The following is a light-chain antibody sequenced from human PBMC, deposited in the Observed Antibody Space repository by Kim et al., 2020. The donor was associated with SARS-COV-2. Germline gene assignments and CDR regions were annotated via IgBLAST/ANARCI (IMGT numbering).Light chain of an antibody. CDR2: GKD. Sequence: SSELTQDPAVFVALGQTAWITCQGDSLRTYYATWYQQKSGQAPVLVFYGKDKRPSGIPDLFSGSSTGNTASLTITGAQAADEADYYCKSRDSRGKVVFGGGTKVTVL. J-gene: IGLJ2*01. CDR1: SLRTYY. CDR3: KSRDSRGKVV. V-gene: IGLV3-19*01.